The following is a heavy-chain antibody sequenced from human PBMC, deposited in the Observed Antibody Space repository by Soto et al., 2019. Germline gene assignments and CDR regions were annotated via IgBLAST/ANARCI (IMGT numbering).Heavy chain of an antibody. Sequence: QVQLLESGGGVVQPGRSLRLSCAASGFTFSTYSMHWVRQAPGKALEWVALISLDGGSRYYPDSVEGRFTISRDNSQKTLYLEMNSLRVEDTAVYYCARTNSRGWNTFDNWGQGTLVTVSS. CDR3: ARTNSRGWNTFDN. V-gene: IGHV3-30*04. CDR1: GFTFSTYS. CDR2: ISLDGGSR. J-gene: IGHJ4*02. D-gene: IGHD6-19*01.